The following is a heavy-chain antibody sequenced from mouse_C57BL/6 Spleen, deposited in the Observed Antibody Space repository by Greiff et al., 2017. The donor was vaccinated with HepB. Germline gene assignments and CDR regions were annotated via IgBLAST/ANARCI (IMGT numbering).Heavy chain of an antibody. V-gene: IGHV5-17*01. J-gene: IGHJ4*01. CDR1: GFTFSDYG. CDR2: ISSGSSTI. D-gene: IGHD2-10*01. CDR3: ARPLLNAMDY. Sequence: EVQLQESGGGLVKPGGSLKLSCAASGFTFSDYGMHWVRQAPEKGLEWVAYISSGSSTIYYADTVKGRFTISRDNAKNTLFLQMTSLRSEDTAMYYCARPLLNAMDYWGQGTSVTVSS.